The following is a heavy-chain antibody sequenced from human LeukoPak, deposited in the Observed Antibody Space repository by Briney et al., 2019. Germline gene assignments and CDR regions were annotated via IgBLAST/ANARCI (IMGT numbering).Heavy chain of an antibody. Sequence: GGSLRLSCAVSGFSLTEYSMHWVRQAPGKGLECVSFISTSGDFTYYAASVKGRFTVSRDNSKNTLYLQMNSLRADDTAVYYCAGCSGGSCYSRGKYGVDVWGQGTTVIVSS. CDR3: AGCSGGSCYSRGKYGVDV. J-gene: IGHJ6*02. V-gene: IGHV3-23*01. CDR1: GFSLTEYS. D-gene: IGHD2-15*01. CDR2: ISTSGDFT.